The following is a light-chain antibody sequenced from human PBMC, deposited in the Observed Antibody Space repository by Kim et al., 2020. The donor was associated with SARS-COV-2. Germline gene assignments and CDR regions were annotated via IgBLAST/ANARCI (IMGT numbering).Light chain of an antibody. V-gene: IGLV3-19*01. CDR2: GNN. J-gene: IGLJ3*02. CDR1: SLRSHF. CDR3: TSRDTSGNHWV. Sequence: SSELTQDPAVSVALGQTVRITCQGDSLRSHFPTWDQQKPRQAPVVVIYGNNNRPSGIPDRFSGSRSGNTAALTITGAQAEDEADYYCTSRDTSGNHWVFGGGPQLPS.